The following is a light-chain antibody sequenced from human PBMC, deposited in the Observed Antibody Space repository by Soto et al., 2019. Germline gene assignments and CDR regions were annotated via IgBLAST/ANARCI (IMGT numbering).Light chain of an antibody. Sequence: EIVLTQYTVTLSFSPGERSTLSCRSSRSIRSNYLAWYQQKPGQAPRFLIYGAFSRATGIPDRFSGSGSGTDFTLTISRLEPEDFAVYYCQEYGSSPVTFGQGSKVDNK. J-gene: IGKJ1*01. V-gene: IGKV3-20*01. CDR1: RSIRSNY. CDR3: QEYGSSPVT. CDR2: GAF.